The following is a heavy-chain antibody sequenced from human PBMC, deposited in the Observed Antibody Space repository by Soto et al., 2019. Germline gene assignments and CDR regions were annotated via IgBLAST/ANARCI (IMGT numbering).Heavy chain of an antibody. D-gene: IGHD3-10*01. CDR3: ARGPGSTMVRGVITPFDY. Sequence: SETLSLTCAVYGGSFSGYYWSWIRQPPGKGLEWIGEINHSGSTNYNPSLKSRVTISVDTSKNQSSLKLSSVTAADTAVYYCARGPGSTMVRGVITPFDYWGQGTLVTVSS. CDR2: INHSGST. V-gene: IGHV4-34*01. J-gene: IGHJ4*02. CDR1: GGSFSGYY.